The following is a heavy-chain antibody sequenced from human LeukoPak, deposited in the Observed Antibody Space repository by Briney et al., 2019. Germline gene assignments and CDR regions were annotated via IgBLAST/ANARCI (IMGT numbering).Heavy chain of an antibody. Sequence: PSETLSLTCTVSGGSISSYYWSWIRQPPWKGLEWIGYIYYSGSTNYNPSLKSRVTISVDTSKNQFSLKLSSVTAADTAVYYCARHITVTYDAFDLWGRGTMVTVSS. V-gene: IGHV4-59*08. J-gene: IGHJ3*01. CDR2: IYYSGST. CDR3: ARHITVTYDAFDL. D-gene: IGHD6-19*01. CDR1: GGSISSYY.